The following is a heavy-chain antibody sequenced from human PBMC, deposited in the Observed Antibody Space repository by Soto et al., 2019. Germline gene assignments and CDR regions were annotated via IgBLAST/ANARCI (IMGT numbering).Heavy chain of an antibody. Sequence: EVQLVESGGGLIQPGGSLRLSCAASGFTVSSNYMSWVRQAPGKGLEWVSVIYSGGNTYYADSVKGRFTISRDNSKNTLYRQMNSLRAEDTAGYYWSWSGSYFGWWYFQHWGQGTRVTVSS. CDR2: IYSGGNT. CDR1: GFTVSSNY. V-gene: IGHV3-53*01. D-gene: IGHD1-26*01. CDR3: SWSGSYFGWWYFQH. J-gene: IGHJ1*01.